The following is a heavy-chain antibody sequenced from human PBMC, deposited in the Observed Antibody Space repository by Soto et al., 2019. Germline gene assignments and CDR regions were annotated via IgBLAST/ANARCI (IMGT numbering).Heavy chain of an antibody. CDR3: ARDTPGLRYFDWLLEGDYYYYYMDV. D-gene: IGHD3-9*01. CDR2: ISYDGSNK. CDR1: GFTFSSYG. J-gene: IGHJ6*03. V-gene: IGHV3-30*03. Sequence: GSLRLSCAASGFTFSSYGIHWVRQAPGKGLEWVAVISYDGSNKYYADSVKGRFTISRDNSKNSLYLQMNSLRAEDTAVYYCARDTPGLRYFDWLLEGDYYYYYMDVWGKGTTVTVSS.